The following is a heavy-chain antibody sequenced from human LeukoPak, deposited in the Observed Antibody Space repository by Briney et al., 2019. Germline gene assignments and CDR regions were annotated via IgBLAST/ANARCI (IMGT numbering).Heavy chain of an antibody. D-gene: IGHD2-21*02. Sequence: PSETLSLTCTVSGGSISSYYWSWIRQPAGKGLEWIGRIYTSGSTNYNPSLKSRVTMSVDTSKNQFSLKLSSVAAADTAVYYCAREILLFSQDAFDIWGQGTMVTVSS. CDR1: GGSISSYY. V-gene: IGHV4-4*07. CDR2: IYTSGST. J-gene: IGHJ3*02. CDR3: AREILLFSQDAFDI.